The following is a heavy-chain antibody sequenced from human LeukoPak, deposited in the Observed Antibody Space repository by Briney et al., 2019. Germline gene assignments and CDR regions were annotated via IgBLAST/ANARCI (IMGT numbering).Heavy chain of an antibody. CDR3: ATTSVVPAAYGYYFDY. CDR2: INHSGST. V-gene: IGHV4-34*01. D-gene: IGHD2-2*01. J-gene: IGHJ4*02. Sequence: SETLSLTCAVYGGSFSGYYRSWIRQPPGKGLEWIGEINHSGSTNYNPSLKSRVTISVDTSKNQFSLKLSSVTAADTAVYYCATTSVVPAAYGYYFDYWGQGTLVTVSS. CDR1: GGSFSGYY.